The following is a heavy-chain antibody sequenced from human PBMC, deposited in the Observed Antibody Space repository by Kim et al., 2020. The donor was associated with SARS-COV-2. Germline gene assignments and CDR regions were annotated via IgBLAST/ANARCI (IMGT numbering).Heavy chain of an antibody. CDR1: GFTFSSYW. J-gene: IGHJ5*02. Sequence: GGSLRLSCAASGFTFSSYWMSWVRQAPGKGLEWVANIKQDGSEKYYVDSVKGRFTISRDNAKNSLYLQMNSLRAEDTAVYYCAREYGWFGELRALYNWFDPWGQGTLVTVSS. V-gene: IGHV3-7*01. CDR3: AREYGWFGELRALYNWFDP. CDR2: IKQDGSEK. D-gene: IGHD3-10*01.